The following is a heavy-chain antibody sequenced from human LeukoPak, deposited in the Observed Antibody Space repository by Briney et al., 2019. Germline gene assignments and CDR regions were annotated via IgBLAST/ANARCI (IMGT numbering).Heavy chain of an antibody. CDR3: AKDRAGATPGGYFDY. V-gene: IGHV3-21*01. CDR2: ISTTGSYI. D-gene: IGHD1-26*01. CDR1: GFTFSRYS. Sequence: PGGSLRLFCAASGFTFSRYSIHWVRQAPGKGLEWVSSISTTGSYIYYADSVKGRFTISRDNAKNSLYLQMNSLRTEDTAVYYCAKDRAGATPGGYFDYWGQGTLVTVSS. J-gene: IGHJ4*02.